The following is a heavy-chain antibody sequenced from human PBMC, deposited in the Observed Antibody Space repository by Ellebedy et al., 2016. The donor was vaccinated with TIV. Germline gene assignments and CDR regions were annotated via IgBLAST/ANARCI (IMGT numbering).Heavy chain of an antibody. D-gene: IGHD2-15*01. CDR3: AKGARDYSGGYYYYAMDV. CDR1: GFTFSNYA. J-gene: IGHJ6*02. V-gene: IGHV3-23*01. CDR2: ISGNGISA. Sequence: PGGSLRLSCAASGFTFSNYAMSWVRQAPGKGPEWVSGISGNGISAYYAGSVEGRFTFSRDNSQNSLYLQMNSLRAEDTAVYYCAKGARDYSGGYYYYAMDVWGQGTTVTVSS.